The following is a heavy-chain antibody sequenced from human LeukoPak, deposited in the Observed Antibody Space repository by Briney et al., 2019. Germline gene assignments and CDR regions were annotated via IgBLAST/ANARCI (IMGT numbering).Heavy chain of an antibody. V-gene: IGHV3-23*01. J-gene: IGHJ4*02. CDR3: AKGRYSGSSPDFAY. D-gene: IGHD1-26*01. CDR1: GFTFNSYV. Sequence: PGGSLRLSCVASGFTFNSYVMSWVRQAPGKGLEWVSAISGSGGSTYYADSVKGRFTISRDNSKNTLYLQMNSLRVEDTAVYYCAKGRYSGSSPDFAYWGQGTLVTVSS. CDR2: ISGSGGST.